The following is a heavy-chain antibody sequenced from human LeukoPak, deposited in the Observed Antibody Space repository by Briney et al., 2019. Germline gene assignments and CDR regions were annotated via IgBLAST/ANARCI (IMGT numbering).Heavy chain of an antibody. Sequence: GGSLRLSCAASGFTFSSYAMSWVRQAPGKGLEWVSTISGLGGSTYYADSVKGRFTISSDISNNTLYLQMDRLRAEDTAVYYCAKDFHQSGSGSPLDFWGQGTLVTVSS. J-gene: IGHJ4*02. V-gene: IGHV3-23*01. CDR2: ISGLGGST. CDR1: GFTFSSYA. CDR3: AKDFHQSGSGSPLDF. D-gene: IGHD3-10*01.